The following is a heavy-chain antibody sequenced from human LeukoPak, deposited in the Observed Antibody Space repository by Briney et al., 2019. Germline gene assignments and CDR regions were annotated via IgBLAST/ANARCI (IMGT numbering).Heavy chain of an antibody. CDR2: IYHSGST. V-gene: IGHV4-38-2*02. J-gene: IGHJ3*02. CDR3: ARDRRLGSGRPELADAFDI. D-gene: IGHD1-26*01. Sequence: PSETLSLTCTVSGYSISSGYYWGWIRQPPGKGLEWIGSIYHSGSTYYNPSLKSRVTISVDTSKNQFSLKLSSVTAADTAVYYCARDRRLGSGRPELADAFDIWGQGTMVTVYS. CDR1: GYSISSGYY.